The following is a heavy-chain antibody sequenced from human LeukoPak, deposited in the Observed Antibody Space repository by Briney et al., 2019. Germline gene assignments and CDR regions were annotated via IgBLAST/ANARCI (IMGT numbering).Heavy chain of an antibody. D-gene: IGHD1-7*01. CDR3: ARGRFPGSTFSPIDY. J-gene: IGHJ4*02. CDR1: GFTFSGYW. V-gene: IGHV3-7*01. CDR2: INQDGTEK. Sequence: GGSLRLSCAASGFTFSGYWMTWVRQALGKGLEWVTIINQDGTEKYYVDSLKGRFTISRDNAKNSLYLQMNSLRAEDTAVYYCARGRFPGSTFSPIDYWGQGTLVTVSS.